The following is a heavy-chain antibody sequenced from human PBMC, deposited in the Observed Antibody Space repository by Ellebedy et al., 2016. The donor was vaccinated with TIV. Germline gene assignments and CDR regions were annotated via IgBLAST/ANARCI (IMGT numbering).Heavy chain of an antibody. D-gene: IGHD1-26*01. CDR1: GFTFSSYS. V-gene: IGHV3-21*03. J-gene: IGHJ5*02. CDR3: ARVLNPTIGWFDP. Sequence: GESLKISXAASGFTFSSYSMNWVRQAPGKGLEWVSYISSSSSYTNYADSVKGRFTISRDNAKNSLYLQMNSLRAEDTAVYYCARVLNPTIGWFDPWGQGTLVTVSS. CDR2: ISSSSSYT.